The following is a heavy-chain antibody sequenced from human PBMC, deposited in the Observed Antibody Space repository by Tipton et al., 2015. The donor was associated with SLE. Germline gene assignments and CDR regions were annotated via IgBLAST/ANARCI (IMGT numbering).Heavy chain of an antibody. D-gene: IGHD6-13*01. CDR3: ARMHSSSWYWFDP. CDR2: MNPNSGNT. CDR1: GYTFISYD. Sequence: QSGAEVKKPGASVKVSCKASGYTFISYDINWVRQATGQGLEWMGWMNPNSGNTGYAQKFQGRVTMTRNTSISTAYMELRSLRAEDTAVYYCARMHSSSWYWFDPWGQGTLVTVSS. V-gene: IGHV1-8*01. J-gene: IGHJ5*02.